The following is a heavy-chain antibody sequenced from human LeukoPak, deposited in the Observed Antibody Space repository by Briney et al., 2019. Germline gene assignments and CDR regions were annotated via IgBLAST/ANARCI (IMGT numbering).Heavy chain of an antibody. D-gene: IGHD6-13*01. Sequence: GGSLRLSCAASEFTFTDYYMTWIRQAPWKGLEYISYISRSGYSIDYADSVKGRFTISRDNAKNSLFLQMSSLRVEDTAVYYCARAFIAARPDFWGQGTLVTVSS. CDR3: ARAFIAARPDF. V-gene: IGHV3-11*01. J-gene: IGHJ4*02. CDR2: ISRSGYSI. CDR1: EFTFTDYY.